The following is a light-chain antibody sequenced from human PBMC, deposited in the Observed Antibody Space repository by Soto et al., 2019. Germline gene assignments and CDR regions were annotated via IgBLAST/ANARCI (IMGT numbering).Light chain of an antibody. Sequence: QSALTHPASVSGSPGQSITTSCTGTSSDVGGYNYVSWYQQHPGKAPKLMIYEVSNRPSGVSNRFSGSKSGNTASLTISGLQAGDEADYYCASYTSSSSYVFGTGTKVTVL. CDR1: SSDVGGYNY. V-gene: IGLV2-14*01. CDR3: ASYTSSSSYV. J-gene: IGLJ1*01. CDR2: EVS.